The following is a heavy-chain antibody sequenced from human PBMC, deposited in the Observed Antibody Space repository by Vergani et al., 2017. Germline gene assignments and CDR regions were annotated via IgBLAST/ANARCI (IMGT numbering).Heavy chain of an antibody. V-gene: IGHV1-69*11. J-gene: IGHJ3*02. CDR2: IIPILGTA. Sequence: QVQLVQSGAEVKKPGSSVKVSCKASGGTFSSYAISWVRQAPGQGLEWMGRIIPILGTANDAQKFQGRVTITADESTSTAYMELSSLRSEDTAVYYRARPTLGYCSSTSCDTGDVDAFDIWGQGTMVTVSS. D-gene: IGHD2-2*02. CDR1: GGTFSSYA. CDR3: ARPTLGYCSSTSCDTGDVDAFDI.